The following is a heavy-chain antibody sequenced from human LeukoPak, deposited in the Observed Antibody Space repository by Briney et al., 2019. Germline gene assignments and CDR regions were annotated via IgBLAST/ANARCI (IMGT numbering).Heavy chain of an antibody. CDR3: ARGGGYCTSCYGIDY. CDR1: GFTFSSYV. CDR2: ISGNGGST. Sequence: GGSLRLSCAASGFTFSSYVMHWVRQAPGKGLLYVSAISGNGGSTHYANSVKGRFTISRDNSKNTLYLQMGSLRAEDMAIYYCARGGGYCTSCYGIDYWGQGTLVTVSS. V-gene: IGHV3-64*01. D-gene: IGHD2-2*01. J-gene: IGHJ4*02.